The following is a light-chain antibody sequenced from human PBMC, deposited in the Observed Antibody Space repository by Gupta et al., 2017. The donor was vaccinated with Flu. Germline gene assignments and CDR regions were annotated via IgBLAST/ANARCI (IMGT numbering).Light chain of an antibody. V-gene: IGKV3-20*01. CDR3: QQDDSSPIT. CDR2: GVS. J-gene: IGKJ5*01. CDR1: QTVTSNY. Sequence: EIVLTQSPGTLSLSPGERATLSCRASQTVTSNYLAWYQQKPGQAPRLLMYGVSSRATGIPGRFSGSGSGTDFTLTISRLEPQDFAIYYCQQDDSSPITFGQRTQLEIK.